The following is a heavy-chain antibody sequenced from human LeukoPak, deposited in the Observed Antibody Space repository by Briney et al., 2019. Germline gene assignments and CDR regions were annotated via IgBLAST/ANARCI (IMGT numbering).Heavy chain of an antibody. CDR1: GYTFTSYV. V-gene: IGHV1-46*01. D-gene: IGHD3-22*01. J-gene: IGHJ4*02. CDR2: INPSGGST. Sequence: ASVKVSCKASGYTFTSYVMNWVRQAPGQGLEWMGIINPSGGSTSYAQKFQGRVTMTRDTSTSTVYMELSSLRSEDTAVYYCARLAPRYYYDSSGYYFDYWGQGTLVTVSS. CDR3: ARLAPRYYYDSSGYYFDY.